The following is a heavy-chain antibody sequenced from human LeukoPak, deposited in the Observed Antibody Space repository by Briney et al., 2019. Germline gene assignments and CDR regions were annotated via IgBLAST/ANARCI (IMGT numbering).Heavy chain of an antibody. V-gene: IGHV5-51*01. J-gene: IGHJ4*02. CDR1: GYSFTSYW. D-gene: IGHD3-10*01. Sequence: GESLKISCKGSGYSFTSYWIGWVRQLPGKGLEWMGIIHPGDSDTRYSPSFQGQVTISADKSINTAYLQWSGLKASDTAMYYCARHGPGFTSSPGPDYWGQGTLVTVSS. CDR3: ARHGPGFTSSPGPDY. CDR2: IHPGDSDT.